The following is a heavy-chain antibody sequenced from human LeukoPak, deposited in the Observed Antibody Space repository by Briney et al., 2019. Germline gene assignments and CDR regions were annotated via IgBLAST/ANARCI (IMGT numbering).Heavy chain of an antibody. CDR3: ARGDTAYYIDY. V-gene: IGHV5-51*01. J-gene: IGHJ4*02. CDR2: IYPGDSDT. CDR1: GYSFTTYW. D-gene: IGHD2-21*02. Sequence: GESLKISCKASGYSFTTYWIGWVRQMPGKGLEWMGIIYPGDSDTKYSPSFQGQVTISADRSISTAYLQWSALKASDSAIYYCARGDTAYYIDYWGQGTLVTASS.